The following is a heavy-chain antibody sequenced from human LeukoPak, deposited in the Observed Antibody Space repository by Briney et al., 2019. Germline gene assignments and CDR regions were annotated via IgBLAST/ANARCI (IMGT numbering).Heavy chain of an antibody. CDR1: GFTFSSYA. D-gene: IGHD3-22*01. J-gene: IGHJ4*02. CDR3: AKVVGGYYYDSSGYFDY. V-gene: IGHV3-23*01. CDR2: ISGSGGST. Sequence: PGGSLRLSCAASGFTFSSYAMSWVRQAPGKGLEWVSAISGSGGSTYYADSVRGRFTISRDNSKNTLYLQMNSLRAEDTAVYYCAKVVGGYYYDSSGYFDYWGQGTLVTVSS.